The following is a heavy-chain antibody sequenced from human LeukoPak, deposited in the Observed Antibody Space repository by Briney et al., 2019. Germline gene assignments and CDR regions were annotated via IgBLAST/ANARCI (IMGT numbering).Heavy chain of an antibody. V-gene: IGHV1-18*01. Sequence: WASLKVSCKASGYTFTYYGISWVRQAPGQGPGRRGWIIGYNGNTNYAQKFQGRVTMTTDTSTSTAYMELRSLISDDTALYYCARPNYPGGSGSYGGTNWFDPWGQGTLVTVSS. CDR1: GYTFTYYG. CDR2: IIGYNGNT. D-gene: IGHD3-10*01. CDR3: ARPNYPGGSGSYGGTNWFDP. J-gene: IGHJ5*02.